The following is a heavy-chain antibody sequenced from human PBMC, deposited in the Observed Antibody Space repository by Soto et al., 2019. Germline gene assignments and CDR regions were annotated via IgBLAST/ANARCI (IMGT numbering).Heavy chain of an antibody. J-gene: IGHJ5*02. Sequence: PSETLSLTCTVSGGSISSYYWSWIRQPAGKGLEWIGRIYTSGSTNYNPSLKSRVTMSVDTSRNQFSLKLSSVTAADTAVYYCARGGYCSSTSCPEGDWFDPWGQGTLVTVSS. CDR2: IYTSGST. V-gene: IGHV4-4*07. CDR1: GGSISSYY. CDR3: ARGGYCSSTSCPEGDWFDP. D-gene: IGHD2-2*01.